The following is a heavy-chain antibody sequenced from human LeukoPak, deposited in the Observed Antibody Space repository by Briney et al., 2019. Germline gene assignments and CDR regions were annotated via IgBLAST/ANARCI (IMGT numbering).Heavy chain of an antibody. CDR2: ISNDGDNK. CDR3: AKDLTTLFLASDV. J-gene: IGHJ3*01. V-gene: IGHV3-30*18. Sequence: SGGSLRLSCVASGFTFSAYGMQWVRQAPGKGLEWVAVISNDGDNKYYSNSVKGRFTTSRDSSKNTLYLQMNSLRPEDTAVYSCAKDLTTLFLASDVWGLGTMVTVSS. D-gene: IGHD4-11*01. CDR1: GFTFSAYG.